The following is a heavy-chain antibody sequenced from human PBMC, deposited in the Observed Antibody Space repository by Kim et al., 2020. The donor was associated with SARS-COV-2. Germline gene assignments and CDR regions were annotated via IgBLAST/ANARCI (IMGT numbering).Heavy chain of an antibody. CDR2: IYPGDSDT. D-gene: IGHD1-1*01. CDR3: ARRTGWNTGSSFDY. CDR1: GYSFSSYW. J-gene: IGHJ4*02. V-gene: IGHV5-51*01. Sequence: GASLKISCRSSGYSFSSYWIGWVRQMPGKGLEWMGIIYPGDSDTRYSPSFQGQVTIPADKSISTAYLQWSSLKASDTAMYYCARRTGWNTGSSFDYWGQGTLVTVSS.